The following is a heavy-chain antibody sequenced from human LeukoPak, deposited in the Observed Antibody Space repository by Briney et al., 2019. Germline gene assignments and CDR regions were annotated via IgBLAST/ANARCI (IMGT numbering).Heavy chain of an antibody. CDR3: AHSPPDGEYSSSSLDP. V-gene: IGHV2-5*01. J-gene: IGHJ5*02. CDR1: GFSLSTSGVG. CDR2: IYWNDDK. D-gene: IGHD6-6*01. Sequence: ESGPTLVKPTQTLTLTCTFSGFSLSTSGVGVGWIRQPPGKALEWLALIYWNDDKRYSPSLKSRLTITKDTSKNQVVLTMTNMDPVDTATYYCAHSPPDGEYSSSSLDPWGQGTLVTVSS.